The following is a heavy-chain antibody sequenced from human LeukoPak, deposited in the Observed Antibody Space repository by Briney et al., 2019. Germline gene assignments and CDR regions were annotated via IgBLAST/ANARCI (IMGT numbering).Heavy chain of an antibody. J-gene: IGHJ4*02. CDR2: ISYGGRNK. Sequence: PGRSLRLSCAASRFTFTIYGMHWVRPAPARGVWWVAVISYGGRNKNYTDSVKGGFTISRDNSKNTLYLRMKSLRPEGADVYYCAKERATETRRLDYWGQGTLVTVSS. CDR1: RFTFTIYG. V-gene: IGHV3-30*18. CDR3: AKERATETRRLDY.